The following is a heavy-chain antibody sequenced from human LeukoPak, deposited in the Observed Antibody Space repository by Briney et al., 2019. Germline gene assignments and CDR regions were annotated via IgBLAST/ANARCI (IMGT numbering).Heavy chain of an antibody. J-gene: IGHJ4*02. CDR3: ARGPLEGISLSLY. CDR1: GYTFTGYY. D-gene: IGHD6-13*01. V-gene: IGHV1-2*02. Sequence: ASVKVSCKASGYTFTGYYMDWVRQAPGQGLEWMGWINPNSGGTNYAQKFQGRVTMTRDTSISTAYMVLSRLRSDDTAVYYCARGPLEGISLSLYWGQGTLVTVSS. CDR2: INPNSGGT.